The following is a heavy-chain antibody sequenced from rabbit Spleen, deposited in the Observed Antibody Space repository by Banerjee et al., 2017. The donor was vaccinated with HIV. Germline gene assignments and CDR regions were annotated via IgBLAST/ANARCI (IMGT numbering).Heavy chain of an antibody. D-gene: IGHD1-1*01. CDR2: INASTGKP. CDR1: GFSFSSSYW. V-gene: IGHV1S45*01. Sequence: EESGGDLVKPDGSLTLTCTASGFSFSSSYWIFWVRQAPGKGLEWIACINASTGKPVYATWASGRFTISRTSSTTVTLRMTSLTAADRATYFCARDLVGVIGWNFYLWGPGTLVTVS. J-gene: IGHJ4*01. CDR3: ARDLVGVIGWNFYL.